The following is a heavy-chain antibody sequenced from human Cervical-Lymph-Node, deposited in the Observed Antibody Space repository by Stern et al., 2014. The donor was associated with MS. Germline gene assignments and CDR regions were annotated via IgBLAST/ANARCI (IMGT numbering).Heavy chain of an antibody. CDR2: IRGSGGST. Sequence: EMQLVESGGGLVQPGGSLRISCAASGFTFSSYAMSWVRQAPGKGLEWVSAIRGSGGSTYYADSVKGRFTISRDNSKNTLYLQMNSLRAEDTAVYYCATARGIVATGWLYFDYWGQGTLVTVSS. D-gene: IGHD5-12*01. J-gene: IGHJ4*02. CDR3: ATARGIVATGWLYFDY. V-gene: IGHV3-23*04. CDR1: GFTFSSYA.